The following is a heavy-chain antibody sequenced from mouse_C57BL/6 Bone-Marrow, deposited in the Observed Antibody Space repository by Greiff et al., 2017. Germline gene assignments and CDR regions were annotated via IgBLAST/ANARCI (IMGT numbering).Heavy chain of an antibody. V-gene: IGHV5-4*01. J-gene: IGHJ1*03. Sequence: EVKLVESGGGLVKPGGSLKLSCAASGFTFSSYAMSWVRQTPEKRLEWVATISDGGSYTYYPDNVKGRFTISRDNAKNNLYLQMSHLKSEDTAMYYCARDRITTVVQGGYFDVWGTGTTVTVSS. CDR3: ARDRITTVVQGGYFDV. CDR2: ISDGGSYT. CDR1: GFTFSSYA. D-gene: IGHD1-1*01.